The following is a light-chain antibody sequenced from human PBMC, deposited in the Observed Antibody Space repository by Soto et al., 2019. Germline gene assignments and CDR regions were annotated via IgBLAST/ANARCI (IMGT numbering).Light chain of an antibody. Sequence: EIVLTQSPATLSLSPGERATLSCRASQSVSSSLGWYQQIPGQAPRLLIYDASNRATGIPARFGGSVSCTVLSHTISSLEPEDFAVYYCQQRSNWPRTFGQGTKLEIK. CDR2: DAS. CDR3: QQRSNWPRT. J-gene: IGKJ2*01. CDR1: QSVSSS. V-gene: IGKV3-11*01.